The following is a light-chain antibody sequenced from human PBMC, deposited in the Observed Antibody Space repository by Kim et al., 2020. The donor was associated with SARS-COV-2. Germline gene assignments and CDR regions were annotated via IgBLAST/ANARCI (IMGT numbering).Light chain of an antibody. CDR2: SNN. V-gene: IGLV1-44*01. CDR1: SSNIGGNT. CDR3: ASWNDSLSGQV. J-gene: IGLJ2*01. Sequence: QSELTQPPSASGTPGQRVTISCTGSSSNIGGNTVNWYQQLPGTAPKLLIYSNNQRPSGVPDRFSGSKSGTSASLAISGLQSEDEADYYCASWNDSLSGQVFGRGTKLTVL.